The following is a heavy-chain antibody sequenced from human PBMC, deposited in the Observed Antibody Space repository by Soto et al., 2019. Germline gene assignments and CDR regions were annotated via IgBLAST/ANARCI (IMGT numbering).Heavy chain of an antibody. D-gene: IGHD2-21*02. CDR3: ARHVVVTAHDAFDI. CDR1: GGSISSSSYC. J-gene: IGHJ3*02. Sequence: QLQLQESGPGLVKPSETLSLTCTVSGGSISSSSYCWGWIRQPPGRGLEWIGSIYYSGSTYYNPSVKSRVTMSVDTPKNQFSLKLSSVTAADTAVYYCARHVVVTAHDAFDIWGQGTMVTVSS. V-gene: IGHV4-39*01. CDR2: IYYSGST.